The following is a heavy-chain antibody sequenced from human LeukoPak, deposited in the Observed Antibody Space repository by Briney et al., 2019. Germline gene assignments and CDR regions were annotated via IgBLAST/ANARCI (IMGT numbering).Heavy chain of an antibody. CDR2: ITSSSSFI. CDR3: ARGEGQGFGDLGF. V-gene: IGHV3-21*01. D-gene: IGHD3-10*01. Sequence: GGSLRLSCAASGFTFSSYWMHWVRQAPGKGLEWVSYITSSSSFISYADSVRGRFTTSRDNAKNSLYLQMNSLRAEDTAVYYCARGEGQGFGDLGFWGQGTPVTVSS. CDR1: GFTFSSYW. J-gene: IGHJ4*02.